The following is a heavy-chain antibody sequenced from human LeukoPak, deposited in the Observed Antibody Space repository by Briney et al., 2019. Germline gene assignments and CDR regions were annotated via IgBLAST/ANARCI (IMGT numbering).Heavy chain of an antibody. V-gene: IGHV3-74*01. D-gene: IGHD3-22*01. CDR2: INSNGSST. Sequence: PGGSLRLSCAASGFTFSSYWMHWVRQAPGKGLVWVSRINSNGSSTSYADSVKGRFTISRDNAKNTLSLQMNSLKAEDTAVYYCARDHNDISGYYFSSDFFDYWGQGTLVTVSS. CDR1: GFTFSSYW. CDR3: ARDHNDISGYYFSSDFFDY. J-gene: IGHJ4*02.